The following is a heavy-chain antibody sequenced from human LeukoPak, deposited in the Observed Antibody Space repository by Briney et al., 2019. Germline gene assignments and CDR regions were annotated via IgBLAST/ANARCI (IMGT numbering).Heavy chain of an antibody. J-gene: IGHJ4*02. CDR2: IYHVGST. D-gene: IGHD3-3*01. CDR3: ASHYDFWSGYFDY. Sequence: SETLSLTCTVSGYSISSGYYWGWIRPSPGKGLEWIGSIYHVGSTYYNPSLKSRVTISEDTSKNQFSLKLSSVTAAGTAVYYCASHYDFWSGYFDYWGQGTLVTVSS. V-gene: IGHV4-38-2*02. CDR1: GYSISSGYY.